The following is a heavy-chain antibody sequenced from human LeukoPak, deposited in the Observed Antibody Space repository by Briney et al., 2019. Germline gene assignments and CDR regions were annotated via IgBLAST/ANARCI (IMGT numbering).Heavy chain of an antibody. Sequence: PGGSLRLSCADSGFTFSSYWMSCVRQAPGKGLEWVANIKQDGSEKYYVDSVKGRFTISRDNAKNSLYLQMNSLRAEDTAVYYCAREPEDTAMAVFDYWGQGTLVTVSS. CDR3: AREPEDTAMAVFDY. D-gene: IGHD5-18*01. CDR2: IKQDGSEK. CDR1: GFTFSSYW. J-gene: IGHJ4*02. V-gene: IGHV3-7*01.